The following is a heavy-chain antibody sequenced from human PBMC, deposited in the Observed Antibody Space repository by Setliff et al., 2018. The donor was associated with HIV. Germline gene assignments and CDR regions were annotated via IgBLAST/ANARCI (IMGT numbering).Heavy chain of an antibody. D-gene: IGHD2-15*01. CDR1: GFTFSSHA. V-gene: IGHV3-23*01. Sequence: PGGSLRLSCAASGFTFSSHAMTWVRQAPGQGLEWVSIISGSGISTYYADSVKGRFTISRDNAKNSLYLQMNSLRAEDTAVYYCASGEVAAALDFWGQGTLVTVSS. CDR2: ISGSGIST. J-gene: IGHJ4*02. CDR3: ASGEVAAALDF.